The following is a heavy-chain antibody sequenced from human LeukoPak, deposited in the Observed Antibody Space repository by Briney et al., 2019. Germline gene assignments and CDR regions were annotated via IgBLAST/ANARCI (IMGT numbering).Heavy chain of an antibody. Sequence: PSETLSLTCTVSGGSISSHYWSWIRQPPGKGLEWIGYIYYSGSTNYNPSLKSRVTISVDTSKNQFSLKLSSVTAADTAVYYCARESGGNSIDYWGQGTLVTVSS. CDR1: GGSISSHY. D-gene: IGHD4-23*01. CDR2: IYYSGST. CDR3: ARESGGNSIDY. J-gene: IGHJ4*02. V-gene: IGHV4-59*11.